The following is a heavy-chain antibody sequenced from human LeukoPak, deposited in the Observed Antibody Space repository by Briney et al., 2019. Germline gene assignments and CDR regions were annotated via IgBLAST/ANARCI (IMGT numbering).Heavy chain of an antibody. D-gene: IGHD3-9*01. CDR1: GYTFTGYY. Sequence: ASVKVSCKASGYTFTGYYMHWVRQAPGQGLEWMGWINPNSGGTNYAQKFQGRATMTRDTSISTAYMELSRLRSDDTAVYYCARDLTGYYNNWFFVPWGQGTLVTVSS. V-gene: IGHV1-2*02. CDR3: ARDLTGYYNNWFFVP. CDR2: INPNSGGT. J-gene: IGHJ5*02.